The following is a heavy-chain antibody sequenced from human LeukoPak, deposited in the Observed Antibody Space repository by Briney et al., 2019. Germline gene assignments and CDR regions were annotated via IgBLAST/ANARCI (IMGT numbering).Heavy chain of an antibody. CDR2: INHSGST. V-gene: IGHV4-34*01. CDR1: GGSFSGYY. J-gene: IGHJ3*02. Sequence: SETLSLTCAVYGGSFSGYYWSWIRQPPGKGLEWTGEINHSGSTNYNPSLKSRVTISVDTSKNQFSLKLSSVTAADTAVYYCAGEADCCGDWYFCAFYIWGQGTMVTVSS. CDR3: AGEADCCGDWYFCAFYI. D-gene: IGHD2-21*02.